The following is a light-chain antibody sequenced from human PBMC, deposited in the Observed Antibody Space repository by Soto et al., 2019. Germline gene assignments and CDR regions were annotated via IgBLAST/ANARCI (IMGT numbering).Light chain of an antibody. J-gene: IGLJ2*01. CDR3: AAWDDSLNGHVV. Sequence: QSVLTQPPSASGTPGQRVTISCSGSSSNIGSNTVNWYQQLPGTAPKLLIYSNNQRPSGVPDRFSGSKSGTSASLAISGLQSEDEADDYCAAWDDSLNGHVVLGGGTKLTVL. CDR1: SSNIGSNT. V-gene: IGLV1-44*01. CDR2: SNN.